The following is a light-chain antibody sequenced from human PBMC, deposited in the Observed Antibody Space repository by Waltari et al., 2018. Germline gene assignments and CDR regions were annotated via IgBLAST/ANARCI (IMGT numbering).Light chain of an antibody. V-gene: IGKV3-11*01. CDR1: QSVSNN. J-gene: IGKJ2*01. CDR2: DAS. Sequence: EIVLTQSPATLYLSPGERVTLSCRASQSVSNNLAWYQRKPGQAPRLLVYDASNRATDIPARFSGSGSGTDFTLTISSLEPEDFAVYYCQHRKTFGQGTKLEIK. CDR3: QHRKT.